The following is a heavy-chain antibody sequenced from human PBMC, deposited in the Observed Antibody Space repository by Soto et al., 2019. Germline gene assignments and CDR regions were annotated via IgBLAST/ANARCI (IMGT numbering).Heavy chain of an antibody. CDR2: ISAYNGNT. V-gene: IGHV1-18*01. CDR1: GYTFTSYS. Sequence: ASVKVSCKASGYTFTSYSISWVRQAPGQGLEWMGWISAYNGNTNYAQMLQGRVTMTTDTSTSTAYMELRSLRSDDTAVYYCARRVGGGAVFSTLGPQYYYFMAFCGKGSTVTVYS. CDR3: ARRVGGGAVFSTLGPQYYYFMAF. J-gene: IGHJ6*03. D-gene: IGHD3-9*01.